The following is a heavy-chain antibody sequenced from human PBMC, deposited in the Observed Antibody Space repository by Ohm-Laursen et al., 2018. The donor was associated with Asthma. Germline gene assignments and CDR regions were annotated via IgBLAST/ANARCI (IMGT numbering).Heavy chain of an antibody. J-gene: IGHJ6*02. CDR2: ISGSGGST. V-gene: IGHV3-23*01. D-gene: IGHD2-8*02. CDR3: AKSGDPYPTGFYYNAMDV. CDR1: GFTFSSYA. Sequence: SLRLSCAASGFTFSSYAMSWVRQAPAEGLEWVSSISGSGGSTLYADSVKGRVTISRDNSKNTLSLQMSSLRAEDTALYYCAKSGDPYPTGFYYNAMDVWSQGTTVTVSS.